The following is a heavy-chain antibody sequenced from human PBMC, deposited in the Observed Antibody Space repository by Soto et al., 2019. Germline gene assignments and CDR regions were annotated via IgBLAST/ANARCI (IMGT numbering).Heavy chain of an antibody. CDR2: TSGSGDTT. Sequence: GGSLRLSCAASGFTFSSYAMTWVRQAPGKGLEWVSGTSGSGDTTYYADSVKGRFTISRDNSENTLYLQIQSLRAEDTAVYYCAKKYYGSGSYFQAFDIWGQGTMVTVSS. CDR1: GFTFSSYA. V-gene: IGHV3-23*01. D-gene: IGHD3-10*01. CDR3: AKKYYGSGSYFQAFDI. J-gene: IGHJ3*02.